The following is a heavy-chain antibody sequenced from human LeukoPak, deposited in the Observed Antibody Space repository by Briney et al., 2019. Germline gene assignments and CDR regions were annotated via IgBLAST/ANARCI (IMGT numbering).Heavy chain of an antibody. Sequence: GGSLRLSCAASGFTFSSYGMHWVRQAPGKGLEWVAVIWYDGSNKYYADSVKGRFTISRDNSKNTLYLQMNSLRAEDTAVYYCAREYYDFWSGYEIYYYYGMDVWGQGTTVTVSS. CDR3: AREYYDFWSGYEIYYYYGMDV. D-gene: IGHD3-3*01. CDR1: GFTFSSYG. CDR2: IWYDGSNK. J-gene: IGHJ6*02. V-gene: IGHV3-33*08.